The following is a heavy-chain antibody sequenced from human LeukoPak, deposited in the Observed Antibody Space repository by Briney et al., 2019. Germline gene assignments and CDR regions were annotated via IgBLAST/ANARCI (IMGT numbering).Heavy chain of an antibody. CDR3: TRAGERNYDFWSGYRDSYFDY. Sequence: GRSLRPSCTASGFTFGDYAMSWVRQAPGKGLEWVGFIRSKAYGGTTEYAASVKGRFTISRDDSKSIAYLQMNSLKTEDTAVYYCTRAGERNYDFWSGYRDSYFDYWGQGTLVTVSS. CDR1: GFTFGDYA. V-gene: IGHV3-49*04. J-gene: IGHJ4*02. D-gene: IGHD3-3*01. CDR2: IRSKAYGGTT.